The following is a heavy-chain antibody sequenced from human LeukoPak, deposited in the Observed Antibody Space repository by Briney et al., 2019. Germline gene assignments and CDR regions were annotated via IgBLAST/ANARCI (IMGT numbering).Heavy chain of an antibody. V-gene: IGHV1-8*01. CDR3: ARGRDWLRWFDP. CDR1: GYTFTNYD. J-gene: IGHJ5*02. Sequence: ASVKVSCKASGYTFTNYDINWVRQATGQGLEWLGWMNPNSGNTGYAQKFRGRVTITRNTSISTAYMELSSLTSEDTAVYYCARGRDWLRWFDPWGQGTLVTVSS. D-gene: IGHD3/OR15-3a*01. CDR2: MNPNSGNT.